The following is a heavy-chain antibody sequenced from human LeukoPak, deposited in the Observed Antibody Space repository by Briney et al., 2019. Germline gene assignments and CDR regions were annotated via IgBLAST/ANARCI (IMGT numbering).Heavy chain of an antibody. Sequence: PGGSLRLSCAASGFTFSSYDMHWVRQATGKDLEWVSAIGTAGDTYYPGSVKGRFTISRENAKISLYLQMNSLRAGDTAVYYCARLGYDYDAFDIWGQGTMVTVSS. V-gene: IGHV3-13*01. CDR1: GFTFSSYD. J-gene: IGHJ3*02. D-gene: IGHD5-12*01. CDR2: IGTAGDT. CDR3: ARLGYDYDAFDI.